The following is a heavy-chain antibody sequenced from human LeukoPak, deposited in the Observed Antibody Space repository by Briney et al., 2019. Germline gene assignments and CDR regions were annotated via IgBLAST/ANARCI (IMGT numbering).Heavy chain of an antibody. V-gene: IGHV4-34*01. CDR3: ARSSGQRDY. CDR1: GGSFSGYY. CDR2: INHSGST. J-gene: IGHJ4*02. Sequence: PSETLSLTCAVYGGSFSGYYWSWIRQPPGKGLEWIGEINHSGSTNYNPSLKSRVTISVDTSMNQFSLKLSSVTAADTAVYYCARSSGQRDYWGQGTLVTVSS. D-gene: IGHD3-22*01.